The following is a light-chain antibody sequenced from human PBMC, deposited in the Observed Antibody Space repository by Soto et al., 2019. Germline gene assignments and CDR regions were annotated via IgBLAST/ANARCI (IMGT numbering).Light chain of an antibody. CDR3: QSYDSSLSGYV. V-gene: IGLV1-40*01. J-gene: IGLJ1*01. CDR2: GNS. Sequence: QSVLTQPPSVSGAPGXRXXISCTGSSSNIGAGYDVHWYQQLPGTAPKLLIYGNSNRPSGVPDRFSGSKSGTSASLAITGLQAEDEADYYCQSYDSSLSGYVFGTGTKLTVL. CDR1: SSNIGAGYD.